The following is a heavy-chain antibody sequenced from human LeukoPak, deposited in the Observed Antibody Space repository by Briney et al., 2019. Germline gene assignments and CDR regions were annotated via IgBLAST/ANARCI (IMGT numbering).Heavy chain of an antibody. Sequence: NRGESLKISCKGSGYSFTSYWIGWVRQMPGKGLEWMGIIYPGDSDTRYSPSFQGQVTISADKSNSTAYLQWSSLKASDTAMYYCARQAVFDYYYYGMDVWGQGTTVTVSS. CDR3: ARQAVFDYYYYGMDV. CDR2: IYPGDSDT. CDR1: GYSFTSYW. J-gene: IGHJ6*02. V-gene: IGHV5-51*01.